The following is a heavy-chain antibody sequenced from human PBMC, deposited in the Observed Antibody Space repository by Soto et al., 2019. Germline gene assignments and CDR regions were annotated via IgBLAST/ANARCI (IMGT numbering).Heavy chain of an antibody. Sequence: SETLSLTCAVYGGSFSDYYWSWIRQPPGKGLEWIGDINYSGSTNYNPSLKSRVTISVDTSKNQFSLKLSSVTAADTAVYYCARGIAARINWFDPWGQGTLVTVSS. CDR3: ARGIAARINWFDP. J-gene: IGHJ5*02. CDR2: INYSGST. V-gene: IGHV4-34*01. D-gene: IGHD6-6*01. CDR1: GGSFSDYY.